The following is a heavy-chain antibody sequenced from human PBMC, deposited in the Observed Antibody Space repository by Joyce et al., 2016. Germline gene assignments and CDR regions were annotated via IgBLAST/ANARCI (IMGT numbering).Heavy chain of an antibody. J-gene: IGHJ4*02. Sequence: QVQLVESGGGVVQPGRSLRLSCAASGFIFSSYTMHWVRQSPGKGLEWVAIVTSDARSKFSADSVKGRFVISRDNSNNTLHLQMSSLRPEDTAVYYCAKDRVLAYSGDELDSWGQGSLVIVSS. D-gene: IGHD5-12*01. CDR3: AKDRVLAYSGDELDS. V-gene: IGHV3-30*09. CDR1: GFIFSSYT. CDR2: VTSDARSK.